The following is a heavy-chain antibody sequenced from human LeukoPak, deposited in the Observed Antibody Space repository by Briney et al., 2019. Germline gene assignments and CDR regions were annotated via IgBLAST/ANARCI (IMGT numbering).Heavy chain of an antibody. D-gene: IGHD5-18*01. Sequence: SETLSLTGTVSDASISSYYSSWIRQPPGKGLGWSGYIYYGGSTNYNPSLKSRVTISVDPPKNPSSPKISSVTAADTAVYYCARHKYSYGAAIYLFDYGGQGTLVTVSS. J-gene: IGHJ4*02. V-gene: IGHV4-59*08. CDR3: ARHKYSYGAAIYLFDY. CDR2: IYYGGST. CDR1: DASISSYY.